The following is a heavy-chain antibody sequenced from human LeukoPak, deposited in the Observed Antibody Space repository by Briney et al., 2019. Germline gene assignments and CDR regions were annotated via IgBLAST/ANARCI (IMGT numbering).Heavy chain of an antibody. CDR2: INPSGGST. V-gene: IGHV1-46*01. D-gene: IGHD3-10*01. J-gene: IGHJ3*02. Sequence: ASVKVSCKASGYTFTSYYMHWVRQAPGQGLEWMGIINPSGGSTSYAQKFQGRVTMTRDTSTSTVYMELSSLRSEDTAVYDCARETQYGSGADGCDIWGQGTMVTVSS. CDR1: GYTFTSYY. CDR3: ARETQYGSGADGCDI.